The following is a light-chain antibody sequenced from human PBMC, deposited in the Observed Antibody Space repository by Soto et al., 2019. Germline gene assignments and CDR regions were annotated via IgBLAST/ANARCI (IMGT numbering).Light chain of an antibody. CDR2: GAS. CDR3: QQRNIWPPVT. CDR1: QSVTNRY. V-gene: IGKV3D-20*02. Sequence: EIVWSQSPGTLSLSPGSRSPISCRASQSVTNRYLAWYRQKPGQAPRLLIFGASIRDTGIPARFSGSGSGTDFTLTISSLEPEDSAVYYCQQRNIWPPVTFGQWTRLELK. J-gene: IGKJ5*01.